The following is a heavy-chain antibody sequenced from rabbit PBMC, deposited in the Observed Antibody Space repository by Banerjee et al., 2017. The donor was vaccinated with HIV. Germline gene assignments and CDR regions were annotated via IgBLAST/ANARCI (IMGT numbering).Heavy chain of an antibody. CDR2: IYTGHGGT. V-gene: IGHV1S40*01. CDR3: ARGGSGGYYLNF. Sequence: QSLEESGGDLVKPGASLTLTCKASGFSYSGGYDMCWVRQAPGKELEWIACIYTGHGGTYYASWAKGRLTISKTSSTTVTLQMTSLTAADTATYFCARGGSGGYYLNFWGPGTLVTVS. CDR1: GFSYSGGYD. J-gene: IGHJ4*01. D-gene: IGHD1-1*01.